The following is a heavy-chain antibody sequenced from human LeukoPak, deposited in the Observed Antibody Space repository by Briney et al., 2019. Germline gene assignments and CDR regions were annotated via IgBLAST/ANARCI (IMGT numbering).Heavy chain of an antibody. V-gene: IGHV4-59*01. D-gene: IGHD3-3*01. J-gene: IGHJ4*02. CDR3: ARGSRYKPDFFDD. CDR2: VYDNGNS. Sequence: PSETLSLTCSVSGGSMRHSYWTWIRQTPKKGLVWIGYVYDNGNSNSRSSLRSRVSMSVDTSKNEFSLKLSSVTAADTAVYFCARGSRYKPDFFDDWGLGTPVTVSS. CDR1: GGSMRHSY.